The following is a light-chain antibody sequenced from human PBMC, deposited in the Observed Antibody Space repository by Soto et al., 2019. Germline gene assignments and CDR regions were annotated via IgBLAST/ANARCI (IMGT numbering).Light chain of an antibody. CDR1: TGHSSSA. CDR2: LNTDGSH. V-gene: IGLV4-69*01. Sequence: QPVLTRSPSASASLGASVKLTCTLSTGHSSSAIAWLQQQPEKGPRYLMKLNTDGSHTKGDGIPDRFSGSSSGAERYLTISSLQSEDEADYYCQTWGTGKGVFGGGTQLTVL. CDR3: QTWGTGKGV. J-gene: IGLJ7*01.